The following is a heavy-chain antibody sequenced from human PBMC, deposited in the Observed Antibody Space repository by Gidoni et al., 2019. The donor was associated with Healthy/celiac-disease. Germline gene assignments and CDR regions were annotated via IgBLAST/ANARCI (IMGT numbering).Heavy chain of an antibody. CDR1: GFAFRPYY. V-gene: IGHV3-11*01. CDR2: ISSSGSTI. Sequence: QAQLMESGGGLVKPGGPLRAYCSASGFAFRPYYMSWIRQAPGKGLEWVSYISSSGSTIYYADSVKGRCTISRDTAKNSLSLQMNSMRAEDTAVYYCARGYSSSSGQNWFDPWGQGTLVTVSS. D-gene: IGHD6-6*01. CDR3: ARGYSSSSGQNWFDP. J-gene: IGHJ5*02.